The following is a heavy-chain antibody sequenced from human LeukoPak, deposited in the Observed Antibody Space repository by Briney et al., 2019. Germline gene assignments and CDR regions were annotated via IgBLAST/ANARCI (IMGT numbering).Heavy chain of an antibody. CDR1: GYTFTGYY. V-gene: IGHV1-2*02. J-gene: IGHJ5*02. Sequence: ASVKVSCKPSGYTFTGYYMHWVRQAPGQGLEWMGWINPNSGGTNYAQKFQGRVTMTRDTSISTAYMELSRLRSDDTAVYYCATHYEFCSGLNHWSQGTLVTVSS. D-gene: IGHD3-3*01. CDR3: ATHYEFCSGLNH. CDR2: INPNSGGT.